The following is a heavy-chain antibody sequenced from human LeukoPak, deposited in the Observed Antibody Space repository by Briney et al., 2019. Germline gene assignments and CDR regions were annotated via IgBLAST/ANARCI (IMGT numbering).Heavy chain of an antibody. Sequence: PSETLSLTCTVSGDSISTYYWSWIRQPPGKGLERIGNVENTGIINYNPSLESRVTISVDTSKNQFSLRLSSVTAADTAVYYCARAVGDSGYGRYFDYWGQGTLVTVSS. V-gene: IGHV4-59*01. CDR3: ARAVGDSGYGRYFDY. CDR1: GDSISTYY. D-gene: IGHD5-12*01. J-gene: IGHJ4*02. CDR2: VENTGII.